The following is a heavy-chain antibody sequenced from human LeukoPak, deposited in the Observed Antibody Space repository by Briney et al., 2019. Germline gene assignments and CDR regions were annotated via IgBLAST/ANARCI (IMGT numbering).Heavy chain of an antibody. CDR1: GGSFSGYY. D-gene: IGHD3-3*01. V-gene: IGHV4-34*01. CDR3: ARYYDFWSGYLLGYGMDV. J-gene: IGHJ6*02. Sequence: SETLSLTCAVYGGSFSGYYWSWIRQPPGKGLEWIGEINHSGSTNYNPSLKSRVTISVDTSKNQFSLKLSSVTAADTAVYYCARYYDFWSGYLLGYGMDVWGQGTRSPSP. CDR2: INHSGST.